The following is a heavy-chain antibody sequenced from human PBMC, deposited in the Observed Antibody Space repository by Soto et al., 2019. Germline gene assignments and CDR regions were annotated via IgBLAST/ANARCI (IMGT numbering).Heavy chain of an antibody. D-gene: IGHD6-13*01. J-gene: IGHJ6*02. V-gene: IGHV4-39*01. CDR1: GGSISSSSYY. Sequence: SETLSLTCTVSGGSISSSSYYWGWIRQPPGKGLEWIGSIYYSGSTYYNPSLKSRVTISADTSKNQFSLKLSSVTAADTAVYYCARLGDEQLVQSVYYYGMDVWGQGTTVTVSS. CDR2: IYYSGST. CDR3: ARLGDEQLVQSVYYYGMDV.